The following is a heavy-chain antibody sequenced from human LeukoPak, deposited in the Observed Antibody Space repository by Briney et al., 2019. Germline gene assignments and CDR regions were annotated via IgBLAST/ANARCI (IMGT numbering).Heavy chain of an antibody. J-gene: IGHJ6*02. D-gene: IGHD2-21*02. Sequence: GGSLRLSCAASGFTFSSYGMHWVRQAPGKELEWVAVISYDGSNKYYADSVKGRFTISRDNSKNTLYLQMNSLRAEDTAVYYCAKEIYIRVVTAIRVVYGMDVWGQGTTVTVSS. CDR3: AKEIYIRVVTAIRVVYGMDV. V-gene: IGHV3-30*18. CDR2: ISYDGSNK. CDR1: GFTFSSYG.